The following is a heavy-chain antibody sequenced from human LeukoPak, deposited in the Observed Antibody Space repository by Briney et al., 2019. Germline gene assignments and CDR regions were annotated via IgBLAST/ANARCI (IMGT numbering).Heavy chain of an antibody. CDR1: GGSISSSSYY. D-gene: IGHD2-15*01. V-gene: IGHV4-39*01. CDR2: IYYSGST. J-gene: IGHJ4*02. Sequence: SETLSLTCTVPGGSISSSSYYWGWIRQPPGKGLEWIGSIYYSGSTYYNPSLKSRVTISVDTSKNQFSLKLSSVTAADTAVYYCARLYCSGGSCYQVPDYWGQGTLVTVSS. CDR3: ARLYCSGGSCYQVPDY.